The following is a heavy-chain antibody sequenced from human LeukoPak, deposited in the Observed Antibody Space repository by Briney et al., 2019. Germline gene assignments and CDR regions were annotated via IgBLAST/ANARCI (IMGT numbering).Heavy chain of an antibody. D-gene: IGHD4-11*01. CDR1: GYTFTSYG. V-gene: IGHV7-4-1*02. CDR2: INTNTGNP. Sequence: ASVKVSCKASGYTFTSYGISWVRQAPGQGLEWMGWINTNTGNPTYAQGLKGRFVFSLDTSVSTAYLQISSLKAEDTAVYYCARDRDYSEGAWFDPWGQGTLVTVSS. CDR3: ARDRDYSEGAWFDP. J-gene: IGHJ5*02.